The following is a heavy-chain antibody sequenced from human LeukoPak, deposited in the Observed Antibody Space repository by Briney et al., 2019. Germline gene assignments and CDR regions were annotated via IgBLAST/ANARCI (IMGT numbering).Heavy chain of an antibody. CDR1: GYTLTELS. CDR2: FDPEDGET. Sequence: ASVKVSCKVSGYTLTELSMHWVRQAPGKGLEWMGGFDPEDGETIYAQKFQGRVTMTEDTSTDTAYMELSSLRSEDTAVYYCATVGDCSSTSCYASWFDPWGQGTLVTVSS. J-gene: IGHJ5*02. CDR3: ATVGDCSSTSCYASWFDP. D-gene: IGHD2-2*01. V-gene: IGHV1-24*01.